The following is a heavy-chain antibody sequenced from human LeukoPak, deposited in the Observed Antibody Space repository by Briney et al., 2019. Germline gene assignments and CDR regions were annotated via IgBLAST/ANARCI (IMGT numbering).Heavy chain of an antibody. CDR1: GFTFSSYG. D-gene: IGHD3-10*01. CDR3: AKVAKYYYGSETYYFFEH. J-gene: IGHJ4*02. V-gene: IGHV3-48*04. Sequence: PGGSLRLSCAASGFTFSSYGMSWVRQAPGKGLEWVSYISSSGFNIYYADSVKGRFTISRDNAKNSLYLQMNSLRVEDTAVYYCAKVAKYYYGSETYYFFEHWGQGTPVTASS. CDR2: ISSSGFNI.